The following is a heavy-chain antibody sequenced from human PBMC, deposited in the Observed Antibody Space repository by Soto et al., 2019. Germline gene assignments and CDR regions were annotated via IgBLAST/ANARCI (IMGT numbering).Heavy chain of an antibody. Sequence: QVQLVESGGGVVQPGRSLRLSCAASGFTFSSYAMHWVRQAPGKGLEWVAVISYDGSNKYYADSVKGRFTISRDNSKNTLYLQMNSLRAEDTAVYYCARNPGTTGTAENWGQGTLVTVSS. V-gene: IGHV3-30-3*01. J-gene: IGHJ4*02. D-gene: IGHD4-17*01. CDR1: GFTFSSYA. CDR2: ISYDGSNK. CDR3: ARNPGTTGTAEN.